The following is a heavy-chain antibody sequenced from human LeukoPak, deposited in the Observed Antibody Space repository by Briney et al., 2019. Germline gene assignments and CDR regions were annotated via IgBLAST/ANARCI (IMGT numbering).Heavy chain of an antibody. V-gene: IGHV3-7*01. J-gene: IGHJ6*03. D-gene: IGHD3-3*01. CDR1: GFTFSSYW. Sequence: GGSLRLSCAASGFTFSSYWMSWVRQAPGKGLEWVANIKQDGSEKYYVDSVKGRFTISRDNAKNSLYLQMNSLRAEDTAVYYCARLEGRYDFWSGYSHYMDVRGKGTTVTVSS. CDR3: ARLEGRYDFWSGYSHYMDV. CDR2: IKQDGSEK.